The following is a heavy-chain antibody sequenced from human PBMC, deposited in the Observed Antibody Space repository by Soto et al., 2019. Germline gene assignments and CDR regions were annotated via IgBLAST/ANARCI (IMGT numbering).Heavy chain of an antibody. CDR3: AKAVSESIRYFDY. D-gene: IGHD1-26*01. J-gene: IGHJ4*02. CDR1: EFTFSYYA. CDR2: ITGSGVTT. Sequence: GGSLRLSCAASEFTFSYYAMTWVRQAPGKGLEWVSLITGSGVTTYYADSVKGRFTIARDNSKNTLYLQMNSLRAGDTAIYYCAKAVSESIRYFDYWGQGTLVTVSS. V-gene: IGHV3-23*01.